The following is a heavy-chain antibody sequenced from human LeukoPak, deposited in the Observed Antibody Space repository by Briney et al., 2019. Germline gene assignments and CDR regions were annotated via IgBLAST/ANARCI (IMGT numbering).Heavy chain of an antibody. Sequence: SETLSLTCTVSGGSISSYYWSWIRQPPGKGLEWIGYIYYSGSTNYNPSLKSRVTISVDTSKNQFSLKLSSVTAADTAVYYCARHTLTATDKAPFDYWGQGTLVTVSS. D-gene: IGHD6-13*01. CDR2: IYYSGST. CDR3: ARHTLTATDKAPFDY. V-gene: IGHV4-59*08. CDR1: GGSISSYY. J-gene: IGHJ4*02.